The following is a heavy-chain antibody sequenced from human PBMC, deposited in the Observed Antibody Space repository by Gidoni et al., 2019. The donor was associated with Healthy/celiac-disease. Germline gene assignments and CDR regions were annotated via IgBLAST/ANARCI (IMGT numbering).Heavy chain of an antibody. CDR3: ARYGNYDFWSGYYFDY. Sequence: QVQLQASVPALVKPSGTLSPTCTGPGVSISSSYWSWIRQPPGKGLEWSGYICYRGSTNYNPSLKSRVTISVDTSKNQFSLKLSSVTAADTAVYYCARYGNYDFWSGYYFDYWGQGTLITVSS. D-gene: IGHD3-3*01. CDR1: GVSISSSY. CDR2: ICYRGST. V-gene: IGHV4-59*01. J-gene: IGHJ4*02.